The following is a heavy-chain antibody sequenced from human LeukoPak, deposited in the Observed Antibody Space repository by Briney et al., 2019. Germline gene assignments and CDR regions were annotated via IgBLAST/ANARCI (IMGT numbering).Heavy chain of an antibody. Sequence: SETLSLTCAVYGGSFSGYYWSWICQPPGKGLEWIGEINHSEYINYNPSLKSRVTISVDTSKNQFSLKLSSVTAADTAVYYCARGNGYCSSTSCPHWFDPWGQGTLVTVSS. D-gene: IGHD2-2*01. J-gene: IGHJ5*02. CDR2: INHSEYI. CDR3: ARGNGYCSSTSCPHWFDP. CDR1: GGSFSGYY. V-gene: IGHV4-34*01.